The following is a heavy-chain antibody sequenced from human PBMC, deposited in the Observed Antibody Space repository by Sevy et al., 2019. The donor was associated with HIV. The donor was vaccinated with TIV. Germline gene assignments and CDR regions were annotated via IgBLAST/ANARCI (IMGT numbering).Heavy chain of an antibody. CDR2: ISSSGSTI. V-gene: IGHV3-48*03. CDR1: GFTFSSYE. D-gene: IGHD5-12*01. J-gene: IGHJ4*02. CDR3: ARDDRGYSGYDRGNFDY. Sequence: GGSLRLSCAASGFTFSSYEMNWVRQAPGKGLEWVSYISSSGSTIYYVDSVKGRFTISRDNAKNSLYLQMNSLRAEDTAVYYCARDDRGYSGYDRGNFDYWGQGTLVTVSS.